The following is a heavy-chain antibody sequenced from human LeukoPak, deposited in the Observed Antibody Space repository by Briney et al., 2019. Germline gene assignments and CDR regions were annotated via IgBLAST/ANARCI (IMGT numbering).Heavy chain of an antibody. V-gene: IGHV1-69*05. CDR1: GDTFTSYA. CDR2: FIPIIGTT. D-gene: IGHD2-15*01. CDR3: TGRNQGYSSGGSVQKGGDY. J-gene: IGHJ4*02. Sequence: ASVKVSCKASGDTFTSYAISWVRQALGQGLEWMGRFIPIIGTTNYAQKFQGRVTLTTDAFTSTAYMERSRLRSEDTAGYYCTGRNQGYSSGGSVQKGGDYWGQGTLVTVSS.